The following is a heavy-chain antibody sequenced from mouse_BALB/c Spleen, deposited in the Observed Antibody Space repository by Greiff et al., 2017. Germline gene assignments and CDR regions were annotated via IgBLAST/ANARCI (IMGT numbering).Heavy chain of an antibody. CDR1: GYSITSDYA. CDR3: ARGPHMITTAWFAY. D-gene: IGHD2-4*01. Sequence: EVQLQESGPGLVKPSQSLSLTCTVTGYSITSDYAWNWIRQFPGNKLEWMGYISYSGSTSYNPSLKSRISITRDTSKNQFFLQLNSVTTEDTATYYCARGPHMITTAWFAYWGQGTLVTVSA. J-gene: IGHJ3*01. CDR2: ISYSGST. V-gene: IGHV3-2*02.